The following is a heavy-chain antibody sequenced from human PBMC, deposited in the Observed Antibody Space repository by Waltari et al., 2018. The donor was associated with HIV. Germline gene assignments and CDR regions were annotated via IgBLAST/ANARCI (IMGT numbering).Heavy chain of an antibody. J-gene: IGHJ6*02. Sequence: VQLVQSGAEMRKPGASVKVSCRASGYTFSAYTISWVRQAPGQGLEWMGWISGYNGNTNDAQKFQGRVNMTTDTSTSTAHMGLRSLRSDDTAVYYCARGVSIVRGVMIRGHMDVWGQGTTVTVSS. D-gene: IGHD3-10*01. CDR1: GYTFSAYT. V-gene: IGHV1-18*01. CDR2: ISGYNGNT. CDR3: ARGVSIVRGVMIRGHMDV.